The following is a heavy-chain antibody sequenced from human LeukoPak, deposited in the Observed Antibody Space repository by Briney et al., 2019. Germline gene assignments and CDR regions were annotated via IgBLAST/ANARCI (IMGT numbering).Heavy chain of an antibody. CDR1: GGSFSGYY. Sequence: SETLSLTCAVYGGSFSGYYWRWIRQPPGKGLEWIGEINHSGSTNYNPSLKSRVTISVDTSKNQFSLKLSSVTAADTAVYCCARGRVGYYGSGSYYKRWFDPWGQGTLVTVSS. CDR2: INHSGST. J-gene: IGHJ5*02. V-gene: IGHV4-34*01. CDR3: ARGRVGYYGSGSYYKRWFDP. D-gene: IGHD3-10*01.